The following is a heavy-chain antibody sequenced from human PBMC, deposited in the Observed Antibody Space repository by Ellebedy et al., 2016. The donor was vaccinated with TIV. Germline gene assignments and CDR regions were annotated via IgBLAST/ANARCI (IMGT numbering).Heavy chain of an antibody. CDR1: GGTFSSYA. CDR3: ASSTSPQYFQH. Sequence: SVKVSXXASGGTFSSYAISWVRQAPGQGLEWMGGIIPIFGTANYAQKFQGRVTITADESTSTAYMELSSLRSEDTAVYYCASSTSPQYFQHWGQGTLVTVSS. V-gene: IGHV1-69*13. D-gene: IGHD2-2*01. J-gene: IGHJ1*01. CDR2: IIPIFGTA.